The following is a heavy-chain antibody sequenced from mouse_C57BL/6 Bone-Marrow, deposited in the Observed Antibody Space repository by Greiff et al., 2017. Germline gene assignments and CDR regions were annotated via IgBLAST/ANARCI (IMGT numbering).Heavy chain of an antibody. CDR3: ARRWLLGAMDY. CDR1: GFTFSDYG. CDR2: ISSGSSTI. V-gene: IGHV5-17*01. D-gene: IGHD2-3*01. J-gene: IGHJ4*01. Sequence: EVKVVESGGGLVKPGGSLKLSCAASGFTFSDYGMHWVRQAPEKGLEWVAYISSGSSTIYYADTVKGRFTISRDDAKNTLFLQMTSLRSEDTAMYYCARRWLLGAMDYWGQGTSVTVSS.